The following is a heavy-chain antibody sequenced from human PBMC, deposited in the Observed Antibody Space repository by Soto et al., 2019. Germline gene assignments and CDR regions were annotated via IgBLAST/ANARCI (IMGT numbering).Heavy chain of an antibody. D-gene: IGHD2-2*01. J-gene: IGHJ6*02. Sequence: ASVKASCKSSGYTFTGYYMHWVRQAPGQGLEWMGWINPNSGGTNYAQKFQGWVTMTRDTSISTAYMELSRLRSDDTAVYYCARLHGYCISSSCHGHYAMDVWGQGTTVTVSS. CDR1: GYTFTGYY. V-gene: IGHV1-2*04. CDR3: ARLHGYCISSSCHGHYAMDV. CDR2: INPNSGGT.